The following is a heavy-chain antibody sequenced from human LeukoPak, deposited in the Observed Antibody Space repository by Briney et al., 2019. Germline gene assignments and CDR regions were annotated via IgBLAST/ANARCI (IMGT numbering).Heavy chain of an antibody. CDR2: IYSGGST. D-gene: IGHD5-24*01. CDR3: ASGSKDDYYCGMDV. CDR1: GFTVSSNY. Sequence: RGSLRLSCAASGFTVSSNYMTWVRQAPGKGLEWVSVIYSGGSTDYADSVKGRFTISRDKSKNTVYVQMSSLRTEDTAVYYCASGSKDDYYCGMDVWGQGTTVTVSS. J-gene: IGHJ6*02. V-gene: IGHV3-53*01.